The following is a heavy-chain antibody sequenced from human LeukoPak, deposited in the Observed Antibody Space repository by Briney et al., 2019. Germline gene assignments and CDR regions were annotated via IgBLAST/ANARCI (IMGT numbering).Heavy chain of an antibody. CDR2: IRSKAYGGAT. V-gene: IGHV3-49*04. D-gene: IGHD3-10*01. Sequence: GGSLRLSCTASGFTFGDYGMSWVRQAPGKGLEWVGFIRSKAYGGATEYAASVKGRFTISRDDSKSIAYLQVNSLKTEDTAVYYCTGSFGELSFFAYWGQGTLVTVSS. CDR1: GFTFGDYG. CDR3: TGSFGELSFFAY. J-gene: IGHJ4*02.